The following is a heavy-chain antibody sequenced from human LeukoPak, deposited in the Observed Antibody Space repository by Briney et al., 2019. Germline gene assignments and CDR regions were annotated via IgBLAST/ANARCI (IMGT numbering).Heavy chain of an antibody. CDR1: GYTFTGYY. CDR3: VGTLVTTITGTYYGLDV. Sequence: GASVKVSCKASGYTFTGYYLQWVRQAPGQGLEWMGWISPNSGGTNYAQKFQGRVSMTRDVSISTAYMDLSRMRSDDTALYYCVGTLVTTITGTYYGLDVWGQGTAVTVSS. V-gene: IGHV1-2*02. CDR2: ISPNSGGT. D-gene: IGHD5-12*01. J-gene: IGHJ6*02.